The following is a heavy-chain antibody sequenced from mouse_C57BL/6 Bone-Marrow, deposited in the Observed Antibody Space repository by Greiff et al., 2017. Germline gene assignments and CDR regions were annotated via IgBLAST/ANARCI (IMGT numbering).Heavy chain of an antibody. CDR2: IDPEIGDT. CDR3: SSCDGNYFDF. Sequence: VQLQQSGAELVRPGASVKLSCTASGFNIKDDYIHWVKQRPEQGLEWIGWIDPEIGDTEYASQFQGKATLTSDTSSNTAYLQLSSLTSEDTAVYYCSSCDGNYFDFLGQGTPLTVAS. V-gene: IGHV14-4*01. CDR1: GFNIKDDY. J-gene: IGHJ2*01. D-gene: IGHD2-3*01.